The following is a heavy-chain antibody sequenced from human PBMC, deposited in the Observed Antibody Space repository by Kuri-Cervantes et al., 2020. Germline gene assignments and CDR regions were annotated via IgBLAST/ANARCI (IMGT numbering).Heavy chain of an antibody. CDR2: INHSGST. CDR1: GGSFSGYY. J-gene: IGHJ6*03. Sequence: SETLSLTCAVYGGSFSGYYWSWIRQPPGKGLEWIGEINHSGSTNYNPSLKSRVTISVDTSKNQFSLKLTSVTAADTAVYCCARGIHSSGWFYFYYLDVWGEGTTVTVSS. CDR3: ARGIHSSGWFYFYYLDV. V-gene: IGHV4-34*01. D-gene: IGHD6-19*01.